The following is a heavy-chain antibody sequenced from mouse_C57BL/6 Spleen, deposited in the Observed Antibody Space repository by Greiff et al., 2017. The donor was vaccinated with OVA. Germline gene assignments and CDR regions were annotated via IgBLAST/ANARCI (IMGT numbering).Heavy chain of an antibody. Sequence: QVQLQQSGPELVKPGASVKISCKASGYAFSSSWMNWVKQRPGKGLEWIGRIYPGDGDTNYNGKFTGKATLTADKSSSTAYMQLSSLTSEDSAVYFCARADGYYWYFDVWGTGTTVTVSS. CDR2: IYPGDGDT. CDR1: GYAFSSSW. CDR3: ARADGYYWYFDV. J-gene: IGHJ1*03. V-gene: IGHV1-82*01. D-gene: IGHD2-3*01.